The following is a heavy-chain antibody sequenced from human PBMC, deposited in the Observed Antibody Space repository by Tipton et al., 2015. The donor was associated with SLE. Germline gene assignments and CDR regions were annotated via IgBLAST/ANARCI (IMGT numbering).Heavy chain of an antibody. CDR2: IYTSGST. V-gene: IGHV4-4*07. Sequence: TLSLTCTVSGGSISSYYWSWIRQPAGKGLEWIGRIYTSGSTNYNPSLKSRVTMSVDTSKNQFSLKLSSVTAADTAVYYCARDLPGPYSGSCYGAFDIWGQGTMVTVSS. J-gene: IGHJ3*02. CDR1: GGSISSYY. CDR3: ARDLPGPYSGSCYGAFDI. D-gene: IGHD1-26*01.